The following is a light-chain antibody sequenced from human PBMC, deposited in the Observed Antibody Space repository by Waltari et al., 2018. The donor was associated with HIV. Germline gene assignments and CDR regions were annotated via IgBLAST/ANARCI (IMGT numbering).Light chain of an antibody. J-gene: IGKJ1*01. CDR1: NSLTTTY. CDR3: HQYGSSPRT. Sequence: VELTQSPGTLSLSPGETATLTCRANNSLTTTYLAWYQQPPGQTPRLLIYGASSRALGIPARFSGSGSGTDFTLTISRLEPGDFAVYYCHQYGSSPRTFGQGTKVDIK. CDR2: GAS. V-gene: IGKV3-20*01.